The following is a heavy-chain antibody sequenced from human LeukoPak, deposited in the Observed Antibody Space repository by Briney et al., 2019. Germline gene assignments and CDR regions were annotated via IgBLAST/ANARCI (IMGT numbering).Heavy chain of an antibody. CDR3: AKDGARYLLTYYFEY. V-gene: IGHV3-30*18. CDR1: GFTFSSHD. Sequence: PGESLRLSCAASGFTFSSHDMHWVRQAPGKGLEWVAAISYDGSKQLYADSVKGRFTISRDNSKNTLNLQMNSLRDEDTAVYYCAKDGARYLLTYYFEYWDQGTLVTVSS. J-gene: IGHJ4*02. D-gene: IGHD3-9*01. CDR2: ISYDGSKQ.